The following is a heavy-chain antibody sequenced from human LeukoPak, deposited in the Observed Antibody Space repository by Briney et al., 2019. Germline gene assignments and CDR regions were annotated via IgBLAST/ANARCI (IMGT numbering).Heavy chain of an antibody. CDR2: KSYDGSNK. J-gene: IGHJ4*02. V-gene: IGHV3-30-3*01. CDR1: GFTFSSYA. CDR3: ARSAQRGYGYCSSTSCYWDYFDY. Sequence: QPGRSLRLSCAASGFTFSSYAMHWVRQAPGKGLEWVAVKSYDGSNKYYADSVKGRFTISRDNSKNTLYLQMNSLRAEDTAVYYCARSAQRGYGYCSSTSCYWDYFDYWGQGTLVTVSS. D-gene: IGHD2-2*01.